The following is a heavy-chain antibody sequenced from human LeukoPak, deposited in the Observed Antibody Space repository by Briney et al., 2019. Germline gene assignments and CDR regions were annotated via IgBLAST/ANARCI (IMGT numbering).Heavy chain of an antibody. Sequence: GGSLRLSCAASGFTFSGYAMTWVRQAPGKGLEYVSTISGTGGTTYYADSVKGRFTISRDNSKNTLYLQMNSLRAEDTAVYYCARHRSEAAFDFWGQGTLVTVSS. CDR2: ISGTGGTT. J-gene: IGHJ4*02. CDR1: GFTFSGYA. D-gene: IGHD3-10*01. V-gene: IGHV3-23*01. CDR3: ARHRSEAAFDF.